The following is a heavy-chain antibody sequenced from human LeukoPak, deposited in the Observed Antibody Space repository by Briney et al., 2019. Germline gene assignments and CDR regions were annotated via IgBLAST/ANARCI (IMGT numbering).Heavy chain of an antibody. CDR3: ARGLGDYNTDWFPVSGY. J-gene: IGHJ4*02. Sequence: ASVKVSCKASGYTFTTHDLTWVRQAPGQGLEWMGWMNPGNGDTAYAQKFQSRVAMTRDTSMSTAYMELNNLGSEDTAIYYCARGLGDYNTDWFPVSGYWGQGTPVTVSS. V-gene: IGHV1-8*01. CDR2: MNPGNGDT. D-gene: IGHD3-9*01. CDR1: GYTFTTHD.